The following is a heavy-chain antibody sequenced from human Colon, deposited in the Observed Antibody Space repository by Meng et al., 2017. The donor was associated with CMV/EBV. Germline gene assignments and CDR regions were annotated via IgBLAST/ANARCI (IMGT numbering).Heavy chain of an antibody. CDR3: DAADY. CDR1: GFIFSHYA. J-gene: IGHJ4*02. CDR2: IAYDGSRQ. V-gene: IGHV3-30-3*01. D-gene: IGHD6-13*01. Sequence: GGSLRLSCAASGFIFSHYAMHWVRQAPGKGLEWVAMIAYDGSRQFYADSVKGRFTISRDNSRNTLYLQMDSLRAEDTAIYYCDAADYWGQGVLVTVSS.